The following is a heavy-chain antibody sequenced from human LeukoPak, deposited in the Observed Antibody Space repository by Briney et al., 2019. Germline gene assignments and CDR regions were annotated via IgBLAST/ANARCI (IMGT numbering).Heavy chain of an antibody. CDR3: ARHVGVTTEFDY. CDR1: GSRFTSYW. D-gene: IGHD3-3*01. J-gene: IGHJ4*02. Sequence: GESLKISCKVSGSRFTSYWIGWVRQMPGKGLEYMGIIYPGDSETRYSPSFKGQVTISADKSISTAYLQWSSLKASDTAMYYCARHVGVTTEFDYWGQGTLVTVSS. V-gene: IGHV5-51*01. CDR2: IYPGDSET.